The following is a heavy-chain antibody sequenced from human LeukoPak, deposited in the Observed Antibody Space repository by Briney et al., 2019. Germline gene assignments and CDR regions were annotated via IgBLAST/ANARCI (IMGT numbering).Heavy chain of an antibody. J-gene: IGHJ4*02. V-gene: IGHV3-48*03. CDR1: GFTFSSYA. CDR2: ISSGGSTL. CDR3: ARDKDRGWELPNFDF. D-gene: IGHD1-26*01. Sequence: GGSLRLSCAASGFTFSSYAMSWVRQAPGKGLEWVSYISSGGSTLYYADSVKGRFTISRDNAKNSLYLQMNSLRAEDTAVYYCARDKDRGWELPNFDFWGQGTLVTVSS.